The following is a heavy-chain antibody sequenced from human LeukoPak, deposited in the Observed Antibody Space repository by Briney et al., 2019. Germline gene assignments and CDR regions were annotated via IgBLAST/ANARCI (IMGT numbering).Heavy chain of an antibody. V-gene: IGHV4-39*01. J-gene: IGHJ4*02. CDR2: IYYSGST. CDR3: ARQNAAGDLDY. D-gene: IGHD6-13*01. CDR1: GVSVSSSSYY. Sequence: SETLSLTCTVSGVSVSSSSYYWDWIRQPPGKGLEWIGTIYYSGSTYYNPSLKSRVTISVDTSKNHFSLKVSSVTGADTAVYYCARQNAAGDLDYWGQGTLVTVSS.